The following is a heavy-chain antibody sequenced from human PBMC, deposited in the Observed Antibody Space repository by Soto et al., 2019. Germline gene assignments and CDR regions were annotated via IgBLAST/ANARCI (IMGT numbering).Heavy chain of an antibody. CDR2: IYYSGST. Sequence: SGTMSLTCPVSGGALSSGDYYWRWIRPPPGKGLEWIGYIYYSGSTYYNPSLKSRVTISVDTSKNQFSLKLSSVTAADTAVYYCARAKNSGSYWYYYYYGMDGWGQGTTVTVSS. CDR1: GGALSSGDYY. CDR3: ARAKNSGSYWYYYYYGMDG. D-gene: IGHD1-26*01. V-gene: IGHV4-30-4*01. J-gene: IGHJ6*02.